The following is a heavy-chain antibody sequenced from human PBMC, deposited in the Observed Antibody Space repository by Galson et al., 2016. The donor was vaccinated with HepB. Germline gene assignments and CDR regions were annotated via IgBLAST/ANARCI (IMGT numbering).Heavy chain of an antibody. CDR2: IWYDGSNK. V-gene: IGHV3-33*01. CDR1: GFTLSGHG. Sequence: SLRLSCAVSGFTLSGHGLHWVRQAPGTGLEWVAIIWYDGSNKYYADSVKERFTISRDTSKNTLYLQMNRLRAEDTAVYYCARDLGSSWRSGSFDFWGQGSLVTVSS. D-gene: IGHD6-13*01. J-gene: IGHJ4*02. CDR3: ARDLGSSWRSGSFDF.